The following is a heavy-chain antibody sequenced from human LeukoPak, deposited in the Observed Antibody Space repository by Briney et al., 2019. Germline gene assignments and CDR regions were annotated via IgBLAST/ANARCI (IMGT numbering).Heavy chain of an antibody. CDR1: GYTFTGYY. D-gene: IGHD2-8*01. Sequence: VASVKVSFKASGYTFTGYYMHWVRQAPGQGLEWMGWINPNSGGTNYAQKFQGRVTMTRDTSISTAYMELSRLRSDDTAVYYCARAVLMVYATWGQGTLVTVSS. V-gene: IGHV1-2*02. J-gene: IGHJ5*02. CDR2: INPNSGGT. CDR3: ARAVLMVYAT.